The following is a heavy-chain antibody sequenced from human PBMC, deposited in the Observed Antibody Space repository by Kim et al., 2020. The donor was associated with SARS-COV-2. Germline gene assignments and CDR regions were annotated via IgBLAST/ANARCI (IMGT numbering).Heavy chain of an antibody. Sequence: LKSRVTISVETSKNQFSLKLSSVTAADTAVYYCARGIAAAGIYYYYGMDVWGQGTTVTVSS. CDR3: ARGIAAAGIYYYYGMDV. V-gene: IGHV4-59*09. D-gene: IGHD6-13*01. J-gene: IGHJ6*02.